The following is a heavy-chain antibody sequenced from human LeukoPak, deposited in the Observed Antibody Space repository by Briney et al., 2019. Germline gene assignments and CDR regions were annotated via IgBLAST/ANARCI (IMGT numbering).Heavy chain of an antibody. D-gene: IGHD3-9*01. Sequence: GESLRLSCAASGLPFSNAWMSWVRQAPGKGLEWAGRIKGKIDGGTKDHAAPVKGRFTISRDDSKNTLYLQMNSLKTEDTAVYYCTTVGLYDILTGHYHDSFDRWGQGTMVTVSS. CDR2: IKGKIDGGTK. CDR1: GLPFSNAW. V-gene: IGHV3-15*01. J-gene: IGHJ3*01. CDR3: TTVGLYDILTGHYHDSFDR.